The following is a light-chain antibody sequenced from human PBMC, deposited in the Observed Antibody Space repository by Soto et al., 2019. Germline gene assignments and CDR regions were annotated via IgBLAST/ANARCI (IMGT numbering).Light chain of an antibody. Sequence: EFVLTQSPGTLSLSPGERATLSCRASQTVRNNYLAWYQQKPGQAPRLLIYDASSRATGIPDRFSGGGSGTDFTLTISSLEPEDLAVYYCQQRSNWPPSTVGQGTRLEIK. J-gene: IGKJ5*01. CDR3: QQRSNWPPST. V-gene: IGKV3D-20*02. CDR1: QTVRNNY. CDR2: DAS.